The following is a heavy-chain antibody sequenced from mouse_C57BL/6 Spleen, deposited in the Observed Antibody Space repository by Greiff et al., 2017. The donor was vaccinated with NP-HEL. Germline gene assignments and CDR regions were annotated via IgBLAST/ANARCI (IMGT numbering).Heavy chain of an antibody. J-gene: IGHJ1*03. Sequence: QVQLQQPGAELVKPGASVKLSCKASGYTFTSYWMQWVKQRPGQGLEWIGEIDPSDSYTNYNQKFKGKATLTVDTSSSTAYMQLSSLTSEDSAVYYCARRNYYGSSAVYWYFDVWGTGTTVTVSS. CDR3: ARRNYYGSSAVYWYFDV. CDR1: GYTFTSYW. D-gene: IGHD1-1*01. V-gene: IGHV1-50*01. CDR2: IDPSDSYT.